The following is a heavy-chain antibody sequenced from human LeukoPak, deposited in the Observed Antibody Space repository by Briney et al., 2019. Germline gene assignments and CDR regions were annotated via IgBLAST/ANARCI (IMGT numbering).Heavy chain of an antibody. CDR1: GYSISSGYY. CDR2: IYHSGST. D-gene: IGHD6-13*01. J-gene: IGHJ4*02. V-gene: IGHV4-38-2*01. Sequence: KASETLSLTCAVSGYSISSGYYWGWIRQPPGKGLEWIGSIYHSGSTYYNPSLKSRVTISVDTSKNQLSLKLSSVTAADTAVYYCARRSSSWFPFDYWGQGTLVTVSS. CDR3: ARRSSSWFPFDY.